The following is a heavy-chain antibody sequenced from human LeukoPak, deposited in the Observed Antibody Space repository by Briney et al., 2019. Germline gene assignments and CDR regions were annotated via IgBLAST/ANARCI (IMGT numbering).Heavy chain of an antibody. CDR3: ARDPLRYLRVGHYDY. Sequence: GGSLRLSCAASALTFSTSAVNWVRQVPGKGLEWVSSIDYDSSHIYYAASVRGRFTISRDNARNSVYLQMNSLRVEDTAVYYCARDPLRYLRVGHYDYWGQGTLVAVSS. V-gene: IGHV3-21*01. CDR1: ALTFSTSA. D-gene: IGHD3-9*01. J-gene: IGHJ4*02. CDR2: IDYDSSHI.